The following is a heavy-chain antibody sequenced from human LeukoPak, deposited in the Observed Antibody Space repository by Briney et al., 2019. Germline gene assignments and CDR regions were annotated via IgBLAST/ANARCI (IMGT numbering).Heavy chain of an antibody. CDR3: ARFPYFEGLDY. CDR2: IAASGTT. D-gene: IGHD3-9*01. CDR1: GGSIDSYY. V-gene: IGHV4-4*08. Sequence: PSETLSLTCTVSGGSIDSYYWSWIRQPPGKGLEFIGYIAASGTTKHNPSLKSRVTLSMDTSKNQFSLKLRSVTAADTGVYFCARFPYFEGLDYWGPGTQVIVSS. J-gene: IGHJ4*02.